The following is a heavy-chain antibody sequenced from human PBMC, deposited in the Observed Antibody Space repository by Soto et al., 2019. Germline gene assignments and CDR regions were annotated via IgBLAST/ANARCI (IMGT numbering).Heavy chain of an antibody. J-gene: IGHJ4*02. CDR2: IWYDGSNK. CDR1: GFTFSSYG. CDR3: ARAPARYCTNGVCYHFDY. Sequence: GGSLRLSCAASGFTFSSYGMHWVRQAPGKGLEWVAVIWYDGSNKYYADSVKGRFTISRDNSKNTLYLQMNSLRAEDTAVYYCARAPARYCTNGVCYHFDYWGQGTLVTVSS. V-gene: IGHV3-33*01. D-gene: IGHD2-8*01.